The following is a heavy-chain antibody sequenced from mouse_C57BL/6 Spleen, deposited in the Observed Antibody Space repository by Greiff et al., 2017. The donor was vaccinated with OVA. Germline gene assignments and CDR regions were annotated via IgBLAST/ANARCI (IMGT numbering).Heavy chain of an antibody. CDR3: AREGWEDAMDY. J-gene: IGHJ4*01. V-gene: IGHV3-6*01. Sequence: VQLKESGPGLVKPSQSLSLPCSVTGYSITSGYYWNWIRQFPGNKLEWMGYISYDGSNNYNPSLKNRISITRDTSKNQFFLKLNSVTTEDTATYYCAREGWEDAMDYWGQGTSVTVSS. CDR2: ISYDGSN. D-gene: IGHD3-3*01. CDR1: GYSITSGYY.